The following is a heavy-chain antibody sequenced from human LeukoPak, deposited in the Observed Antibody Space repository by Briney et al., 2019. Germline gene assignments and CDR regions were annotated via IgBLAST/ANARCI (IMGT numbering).Heavy chain of an antibody. J-gene: IGHJ5*02. D-gene: IGHD6-6*01. CDR2: IYYSGST. V-gene: IGHV4-39*01. Sequence: NPSETLSLTCTVSGGSISSSSYYWGWIREPPGKGLEWIGSIYYSGSTYYNQSLKSRVTISVDTTKNQFSLKLSSVTAADTAVYYCARRLSSIAARRNWFDPWGQGTLVAVSS. CDR3: ARRLSSIAARRNWFDP. CDR1: GGSISSSSYY.